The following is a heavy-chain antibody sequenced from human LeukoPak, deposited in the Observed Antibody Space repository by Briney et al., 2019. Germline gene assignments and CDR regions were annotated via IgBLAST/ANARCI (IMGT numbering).Heavy chain of an antibody. CDR1: GFTFSSYS. CDR3: ARQDIVVVVAALHDAFDI. V-gene: IGHV3-48*04. Sequence: PGGSLRLSCAASGFTFSSYSMNWVRQAPGKGLEWVSYISSSSSTIYYADSVKGRFTISRDNAKNSLYLQTNSLRAEDTAVYYCARQDIVVVVAALHDAFDIWGQGTMVTVSS. J-gene: IGHJ3*02. D-gene: IGHD2-15*01. CDR2: ISSSSSTI.